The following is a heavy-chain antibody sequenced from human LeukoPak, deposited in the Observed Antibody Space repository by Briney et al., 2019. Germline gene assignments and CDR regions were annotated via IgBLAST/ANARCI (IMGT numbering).Heavy chain of an antibody. V-gene: IGHV3-74*01. CDR1: GFTFSTYW. D-gene: IGHD2-15*01. CDR3: AGTGCSGGSCYSDYMDV. CDR2: IDSDGSTT. Sequence: GGSLRLSCAASGFTFSTYWMHCVRQAPGKGLVWVSRIDSDGSTTDYADSVKGRFTISSDNAKNTVYLQMNSLRAEDTAVYYCAGTGCSGGSCYSDYMDVWGKGTTVTVSS. J-gene: IGHJ6*03.